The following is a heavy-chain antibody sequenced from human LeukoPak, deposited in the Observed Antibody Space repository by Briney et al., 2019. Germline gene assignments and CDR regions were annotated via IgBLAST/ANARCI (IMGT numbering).Heavy chain of an antibody. V-gene: IGHV3-23*01. D-gene: IGHD3-3*01. CDR2: ISSSGGST. CDR3: ARAYYDFWSGYSNYMDV. CDR1: GFTFSSYA. Sequence: PGGSLRLSCAASGFTFSSYAMSWVRQAPGKGLEWVSAISSSGGSTYYADSVKGRFTISRDNAKNSLYLQMNSLRAEDTAVYYCARAYYDFWSGYSNYMDVWGKGTTVTVSS. J-gene: IGHJ6*03.